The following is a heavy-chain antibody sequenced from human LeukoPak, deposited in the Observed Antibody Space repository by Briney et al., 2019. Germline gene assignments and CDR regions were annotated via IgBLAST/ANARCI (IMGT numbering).Heavy chain of an antibody. CDR3: AKAKYSSSWYYFDY. CDR1: GFTFSRYD. CDR2: ISGNGGST. Sequence: GGSLRLSCAASGFTFSRYDMNWVRQAPGKGLEWVSGISGNGGSTYYADSVKGRFTIPRDNSKNTLYLQMNSLRAEDAAVYYCAKAKYSSSWYYFDYWGQGTLVTVSS. J-gene: IGHJ4*02. V-gene: IGHV3-23*01. D-gene: IGHD6-13*01.